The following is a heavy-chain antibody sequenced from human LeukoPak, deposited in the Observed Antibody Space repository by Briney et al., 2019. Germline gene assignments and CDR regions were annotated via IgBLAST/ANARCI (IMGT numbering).Heavy chain of an antibody. D-gene: IGHD5-24*01. CDR1: GFTFSSYW. CDR2: IKQDGSEK. J-gene: IGHJ4*02. Sequence: PGGSLRLSCAASGFTFSSYWMSWVCQAPGKGLEWVANIKQDGSEKYYVDSVKGRFTISRDNAKNSLYLQMNSLRAEDTAIYYCTRVGYIDEGIDYWGQGTLVTVSS. CDR3: TRVGYIDEGIDY. V-gene: IGHV3-7*04.